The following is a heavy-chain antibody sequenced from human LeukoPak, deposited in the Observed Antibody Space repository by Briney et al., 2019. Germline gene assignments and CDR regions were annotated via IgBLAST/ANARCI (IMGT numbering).Heavy chain of an antibody. CDR1: GYTFTSYD. D-gene: IGHD6-19*01. J-gene: IGHJ6*03. CDR2: MNPNSGNT. V-gene: IGHV1-8*03. Sequence: ASVKVSCKASGYTFTSYDINWVRQATGQGLEWMGWMNPNSGNTGYAQKFQGRVTITRNTSISTAYMELSRLTSDDTAVYYCARGVAGPYYYYMDVWGRGTTVTVSS. CDR3: ARGVAGPYYYYMDV.